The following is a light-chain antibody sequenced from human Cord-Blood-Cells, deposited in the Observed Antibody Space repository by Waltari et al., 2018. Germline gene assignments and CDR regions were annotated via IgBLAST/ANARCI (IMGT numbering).Light chain of an antibody. CDR1: QDISNY. Sequence: DIQMTQSPSSLSASVGDRVTITCQASQDISNYLNWYQQKPGKAPKLLIYDASNLETGGQSRFSGSGSGTDFTFTISSLQPEDIATYYCQQYDNLFTFGPGTKVDIK. J-gene: IGKJ3*01. CDR3: QQYDNLFT. V-gene: IGKV1-33*01. CDR2: DAS.